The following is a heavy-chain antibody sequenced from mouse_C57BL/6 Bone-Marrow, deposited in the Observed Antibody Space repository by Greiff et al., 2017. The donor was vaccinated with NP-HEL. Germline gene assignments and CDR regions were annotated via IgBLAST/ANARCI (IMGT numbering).Heavy chain of an antibody. CDR1: GYTFTGYW. CDR2: ILPGSGST. D-gene: IGHD1-1*01. CDR3: VYYYGSSPYWYFDV. V-gene: IGHV1-9*01. Sequence: VKLMESGAELMKPGASVKLSCKATGYTFTGYWIEWVKQRPGHGLEWIGEILPGSGSTNYNEKFKGKATLTADKSSSTAYMQFSSLTSEDSAIYYCVYYYGSSPYWYFDVWGTGTTVTVSS. J-gene: IGHJ1*03.